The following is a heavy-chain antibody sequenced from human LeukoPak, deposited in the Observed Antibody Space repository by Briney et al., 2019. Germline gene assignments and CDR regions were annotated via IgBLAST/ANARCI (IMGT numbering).Heavy chain of an antibody. CDR3: ARHRSGGSQDDAFDI. J-gene: IGHJ3*02. CDR1: GFTFSTYW. Sequence: GGSLRLSCAASGFTFSTYWMTWVHQAPGKGLEWVADIKEDGSEKYYGDSVKGRFTISRQNAKNSLFLQMNSLRVEDTAVYYCARHRSGGSQDDAFDIWGQGTMVTVSS. V-gene: IGHV3-7*01. D-gene: IGHD2-15*01. CDR2: IKEDGSEK.